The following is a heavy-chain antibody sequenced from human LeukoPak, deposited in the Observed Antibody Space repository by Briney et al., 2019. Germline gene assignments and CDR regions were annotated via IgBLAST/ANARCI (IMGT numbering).Heavy chain of an antibody. CDR2: TYYRSKWYN. CDR3: ARAEYSSGWSFDF. J-gene: IGHJ4*02. V-gene: IGHV6-1*01. Sequence: SQTLSLTCAISRDSVSSNNAAWNWIRQSPSRGLEWLGRTYYRSKWYNDYAASVKSRITIYPDRSKNQFSLQLISVTPADTAVYYCARAEYSSGWSFDFWGQGTLVTVSS. D-gene: IGHD6-19*01. CDR1: RDSVSSNNAA.